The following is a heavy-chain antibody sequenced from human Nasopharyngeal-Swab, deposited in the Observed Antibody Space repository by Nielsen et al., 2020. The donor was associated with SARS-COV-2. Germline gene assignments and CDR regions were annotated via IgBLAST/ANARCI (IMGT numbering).Heavy chain of an antibody. V-gene: IGHV4-39*07. D-gene: IGHD1-26*01. Sequence: SETLSLTCSVTGGSIISSSHYWGWIRQSPGKGLEWSGSIYYTGQTYYNASLESRVTISIDTSKNQFSLQLRSVTAADTATYYCARESGGYYYFYGMDVWGQGTAVTVSS. CDR1: GGSIISSSHY. CDR2: IYYTGQT. CDR3: ARESGGYYYFYGMDV. J-gene: IGHJ6*02.